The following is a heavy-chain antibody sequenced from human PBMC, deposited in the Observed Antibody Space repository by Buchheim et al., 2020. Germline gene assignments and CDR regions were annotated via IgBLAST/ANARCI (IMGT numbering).Heavy chain of an antibody. CDR2: ISYDGSNK. CDR3: AKDVEECGGDCYHFDY. V-gene: IGHV3-30*18. Sequence: QVQLVESGGGVVQPGRSLRLSCAASGFTFSSYGMHWVRQAPGKGLEWVAVISYDGSNKYYADSVKGRFTISRDNSKNTLYLQMNSLRAEDTAVYYCAKDVEECGGDCYHFDYWGQGTL. D-gene: IGHD2-21*02. CDR1: GFTFSSYG. J-gene: IGHJ4*02.